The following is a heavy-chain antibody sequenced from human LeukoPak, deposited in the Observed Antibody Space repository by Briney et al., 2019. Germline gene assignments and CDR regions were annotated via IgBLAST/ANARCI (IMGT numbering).Heavy chain of an antibody. CDR3: ARLYYYDSSGYYYAFDY. V-gene: IGHV1-2*06. CDR1: GYTFTGYY. Sequence: ASVKVSCKASGYTFTGYYMHWVRQAPGQGLEWMGRINPNSGGTNYAQKFQGRVTMTRDTSISTAYMELSRLRSDDTAVYYCARLYYYDSSGYYYAFDYWSQGTLVTVSS. J-gene: IGHJ4*02. CDR2: INPNSGGT. D-gene: IGHD3-22*01.